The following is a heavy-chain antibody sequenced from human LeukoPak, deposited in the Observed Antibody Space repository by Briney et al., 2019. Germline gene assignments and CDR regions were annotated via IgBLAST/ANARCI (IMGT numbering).Heavy chain of an antibody. J-gene: IGHJ4*02. CDR3: ARHVYLDY. CDR1: GYSFTSNW. CDR2: IYPGDSDT. V-gene: IGHV5-51*01. Sequence: GASLKISCKGSGYSFTSNWIAWVRQMPGKGLEWMGIIYPGDSDTRYSPSFRGQVTISVDKSISTAYLQWSSLKATDTAMYYCARHVYLDYWGQGTLVTVSS. D-gene: IGHD3-9*01.